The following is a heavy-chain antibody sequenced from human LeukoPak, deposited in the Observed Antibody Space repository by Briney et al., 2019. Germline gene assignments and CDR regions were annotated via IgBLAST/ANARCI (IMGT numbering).Heavy chain of an antibody. CDR1: GGSFSGYY. J-gene: IGHJ3*02. V-gene: IGHV4-34*01. D-gene: IGHD2-15*01. CDR3: ARHCSGGSCYFEGAINAFDI. Sequence: SETLSLTCAVYGGSFSGYYWSWIRQPPGKGLEWIGEIDHSGSTNYNPSLKSRVTISVDTSKNQFSLKLSSVTAADTAVYYCARHCSGGSCYFEGAINAFDIWGQGTMVTVSS. CDR2: IDHSGST.